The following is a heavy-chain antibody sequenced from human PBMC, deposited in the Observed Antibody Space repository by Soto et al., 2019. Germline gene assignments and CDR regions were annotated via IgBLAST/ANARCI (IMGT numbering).Heavy chain of an antibody. J-gene: IGHJ5*02. D-gene: IGHD6-19*01. CDR2: IYYSEST. V-gene: IGHV4-59*01. CDR1: GGSISSYF. Sequence: PSETLSLTCTVSGGSISSYFWSWIRQPPGKGLEWIGYIYYSESTNYNPSLKSRVTISVDTSKNQFSLKLSSVTAADTAVYYCARDRGLGSGWHGWFDPWGQGTLVTVSS. CDR3: ARDRGLGSGWHGWFDP.